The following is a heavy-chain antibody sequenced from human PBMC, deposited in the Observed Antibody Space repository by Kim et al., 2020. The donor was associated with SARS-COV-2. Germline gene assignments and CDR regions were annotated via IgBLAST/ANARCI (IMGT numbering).Heavy chain of an antibody. CDR1: GYTFTSYG. CDR2: ISAYNGNT. V-gene: IGHV1-18*01. Sequence: ASVKVSCKASGYTFTSYGISWVRQAPGQGLEWMGWISAYNGNTNYAQKLQGRVTMTTDTSTSTAYMELRSLRSDDTAVYYCARDSSDITQVNVYYYYGMDVWGQGTTVTVSS. CDR3: ARDSSDITQVNVYYYYGMDV. D-gene: IGHD6-19*01. J-gene: IGHJ6*02.